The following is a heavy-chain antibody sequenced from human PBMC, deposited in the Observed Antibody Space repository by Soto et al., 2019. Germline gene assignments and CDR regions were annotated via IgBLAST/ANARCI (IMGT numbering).Heavy chain of an antibody. CDR1: GGSISSNIYH. Sequence: SETLSLTCTVSGGSISSNIYHWGWIGQPPGKGLEWIGRIYNSGRTYYNASLKSRVSISIDTSKNQFSLKLTSVTAADTAVYYCARHPVYATGWQIDYWGQGALVTVSS. V-gene: IGHV4-39*01. J-gene: IGHJ4*02. CDR2: IYNSGRT. D-gene: IGHD2-2*01. CDR3: ARHPVYATGWQIDY.